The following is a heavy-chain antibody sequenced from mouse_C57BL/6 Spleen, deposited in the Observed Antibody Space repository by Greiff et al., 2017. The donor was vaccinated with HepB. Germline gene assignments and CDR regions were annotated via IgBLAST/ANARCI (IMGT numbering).Heavy chain of an antibody. Sequence: VQLQQSGAELVKPGASVKISCKASGYAFSSYWMNWVKQRPGKGLEWIGQIYPGDGDTNYNGKFKGKATLTADKSSSTAYMQLSSLTSEDSAVYFCARHQFITTVVATGGPMDYWGQGTSVTVSS. J-gene: IGHJ4*01. CDR3: ARHQFITTVVATGGPMDY. D-gene: IGHD1-1*01. CDR1: GYAFSSYW. CDR2: IYPGDGDT. V-gene: IGHV1-80*01.